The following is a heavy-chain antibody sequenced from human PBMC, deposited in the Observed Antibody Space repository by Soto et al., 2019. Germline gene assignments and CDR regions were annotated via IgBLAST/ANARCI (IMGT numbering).Heavy chain of an antibody. CDR1: GYTFTSYD. J-gene: IGHJ6*02. CDR3: ARELGRPYYYYYYGMDV. D-gene: IGHD6-6*01. Sequence: QVQLVQSGAEVKKPGASVKVSCKASGYTFTSYDINWVRQATGQGLEWMGWMNPNSGNTGYAQKFQGRVTMTRNTSISTAYMELSSLRSEDTAVYYCARELGRPYYYYYYGMDVWGQGTTVTVSS. CDR2: MNPNSGNT. V-gene: IGHV1-8*01.